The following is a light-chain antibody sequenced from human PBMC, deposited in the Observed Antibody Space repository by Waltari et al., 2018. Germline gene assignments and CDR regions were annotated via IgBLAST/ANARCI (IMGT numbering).Light chain of an antibody. J-gene: IGKJ2*01. CDR2: DAS. Sequence: DIQMTQSPSTLSASVGDRVTITCRASQSISSWLAWYQQKPGKAPKLLIYDASSLESGVPSRLRGSGSGTEFTLTISSLQPDDFATYYCQQYNSYSGFGQGTKLEIK. CDR3: QQYNSYSG. V-gene: IGKV1-5*01. CDR1: QSISSW.